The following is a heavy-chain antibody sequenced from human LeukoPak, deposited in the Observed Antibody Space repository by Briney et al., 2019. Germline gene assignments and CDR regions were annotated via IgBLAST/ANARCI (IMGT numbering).Heavy chain of an antibody. J-gene: IGHJ4*02. V-gene: IGHV1-69*04. Sequence: SVKVSCKASGGTFSSYAISWVRQAPGQGFEWMGRIIPILGIANYAQKFQGRVTITADKSTSTAYMELSSLRSEDTAVYYCARDSSGWYYFDYWGQGTLVTVSS. CDR3: ARDSSGWYYFDY. CDR1: GGTFSSYA. D-gene: IGHD6-19*01. CDR2: IIPILGIA.